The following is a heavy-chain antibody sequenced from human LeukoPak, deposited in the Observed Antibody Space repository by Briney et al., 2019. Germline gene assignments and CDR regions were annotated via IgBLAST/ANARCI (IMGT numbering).Heavy chain of an antibody. V-gene: IGHV3-21*06. CDR1: GFTFKIYS. CDR3: ARDDTSAHFFDS. D-gene: IGHD3-10*01. Sequence: GGSLRLSCAASGFTFKIYSMNWVRQAPAKGLEWVSSISTDSSHMYYADSVKGRFTVSRDNAKNSLYLQMNTLRAEDTAVYYCARDDTSAHFFDSWGQGTLVTVSS. J-gene: IGHJ4*02. CDR2: ISTDSSHM.